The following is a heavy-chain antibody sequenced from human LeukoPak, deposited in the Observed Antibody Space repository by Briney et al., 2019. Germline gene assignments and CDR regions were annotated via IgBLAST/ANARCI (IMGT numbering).Heavy chain of an antibody. CDR1: GFTPSNYW. Sequence: RGSLRLSCAASGFTPSNYWMTWVRPSPEEGLEWGAIIKPDGSDRYSVDSEKGRFTVSRDNAKSSLYLQMSSLRAEGTAVYYCARGGHRQKEFWGQGTLVTVSS. J-gene: IGHJ4*02. V-gene: IGHV3-7*01. D-gene: IGHD3-10*01. CDR3: ARGGHRQKEF. CDR2: IKPDGSDR.